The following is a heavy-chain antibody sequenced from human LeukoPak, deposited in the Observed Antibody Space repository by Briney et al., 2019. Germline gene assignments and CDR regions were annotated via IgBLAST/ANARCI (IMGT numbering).Heavy chain of an antibody. V-gene: IGHV3-23*01. CDR1: GLTFSRYV. D-gene: IGHD4-17*01. J-gene: IGHJ2*01. Sequence: GGSLRLSCASSGLTFSRYVMGWVRQAPGKGLEWVSTLSASGGSTFYAASVKGRFTVSRDNSKNTLFLQMNTLRAEDTAVYYCATLYGDYNRYFDLWGRGTLVTVSS. CDR3: ATLYGDYNRYFDL. CDR2: LSASGGST.